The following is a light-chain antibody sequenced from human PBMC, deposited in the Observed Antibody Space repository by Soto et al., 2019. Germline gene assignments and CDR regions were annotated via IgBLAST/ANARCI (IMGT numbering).Light chain of an antibody. Sequence: QSALTQPASVCGSPGQSIAISCPGTSNDVGGYIYVSWYQQHPGKAPKLMIYDVSARPSGVSNRFSGSKSDNTASLTISGLQAEDEADYYCSSYTSSSTVVFGGETKLTVL. CDR1: SNDVGGYIY. V-gene: IGLV2-14*01. CDR2: DVS. CDR3: SSYTSSSTVV. J-gene: IGLJ2*01.